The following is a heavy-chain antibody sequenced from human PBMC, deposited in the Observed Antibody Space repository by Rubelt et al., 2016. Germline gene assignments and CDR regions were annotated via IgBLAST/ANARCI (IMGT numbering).Heavy chain of an antibody. V-gene: IGHV4-38-2*02. Sequence: QLQLQESGPGLVKSSETLSLTCTVSGGSIISGYYWGWIRQHPEKGLEWIGSLSYTGSPSYNPPLKSRVTIYIHTSNRQFSLNPTFVTAADTAVYFCASDTVARRQEVQDYWGQGTLVTVSS. J-gene: IGHJ4*02. CDR1: GGSIISGYY. CDR3: ASDTVARRQEVQDY. CDR2: LSYTGSP. D-gene: IGHD6-6*01.